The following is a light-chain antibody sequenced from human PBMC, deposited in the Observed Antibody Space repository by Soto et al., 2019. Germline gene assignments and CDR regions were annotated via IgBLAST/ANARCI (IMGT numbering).Light chain of an antibody. CDR3: QHSYVTPWT. V-gene: IGKV1-39*01. J-gene: IGKJ1*01. CDR2: AAS. CDR1: QFIDDF. Sequence: DIQVTQSPCALSASVGGGGTSTCRASQFIDDFLNWFQQRPGKAPKLLIYAASSLQSGVPSRFSGSASGTDFTLTTTNLQPEDFATYYCQHSYVTPWTFGQGTKVDIK.